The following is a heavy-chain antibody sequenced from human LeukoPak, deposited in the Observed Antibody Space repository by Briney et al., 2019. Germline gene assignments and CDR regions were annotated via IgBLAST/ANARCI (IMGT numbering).Heavy chain of an antibody. CDR2: ISSSGSSI. D-gene: IGHD5-12*01. CDR1: GFTVSTSA. Sequence: GGSLRLSCAAAGFTVSTSAMSWVRQAPGKGLEWVSYISSSGSSIYYADSVKGRFTISRDNAKNSLYLQMNSLRAEDTAIYYCARLGYSGYDIEPMFDYWGQGTLVTVSS. CDR3: ARLGYSGYDIEPMFDY. V-gene: IGHV3-48*03. J-gene: IGHJ4*02.